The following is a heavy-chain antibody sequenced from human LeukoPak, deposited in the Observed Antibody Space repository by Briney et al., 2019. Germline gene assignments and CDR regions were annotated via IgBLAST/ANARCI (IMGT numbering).Heavy chain of an antibody. D-gene: IGHD4-17*01. V-gene: IGHV3-64*01. CDR1: GFTFSSYA. Sequence: PGGSLRLSCAASGFTFSSYAMHWVRQAPGKGLEYVSAISSNGGSTYYANSVKGRFTISRDNSKNTLYLQMGSLRAEDMAVYYCARGGYGDYVLDYWGQGTLVTVSS. CDR2: ISSNGGST. CDR3: ARGGYGDYVLDY. J-gene: IGHJ4*02.